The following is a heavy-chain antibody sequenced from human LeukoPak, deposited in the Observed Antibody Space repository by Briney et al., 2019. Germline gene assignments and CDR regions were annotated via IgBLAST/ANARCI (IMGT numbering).Heavy chain of an antibody. CDR2: IKQDESEK. CDR1: GFTFRNHW. J-gene: IGHJ4*02. D-gene: IGHD6-19*01. CDR3: ARAEYSSGWDYFDY. V-gene: IGHV3-7*01. Sequence: PGGSLRLSCAASGFTFRNHWMTWVRQAPGKGLEWVANIKQDESEKYYVDSVKGRFTISRDNAKNSLYLQMNSLRAEDTAVYYCARAEYSSGWDYFDYWGQGTLVTVSS.